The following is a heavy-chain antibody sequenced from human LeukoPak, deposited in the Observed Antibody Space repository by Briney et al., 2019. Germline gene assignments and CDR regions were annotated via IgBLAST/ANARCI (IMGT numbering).Heavy chain of an antibody. Sequence: SQTLSLTCAISGDSVSSNIAAWNWIRQSPSRGLEWLGRTYYRSKWYSDYAVSVKSRITIYPDTSKNQFSLHLNSVTPEDTAVYYCARRGSSGNSSDYWGQGTLVTVSS. CDR1: GDSVSSNIAA. J-gene: IGHJ4*02. D-gene: IGHD2-21*01. V-gene: IGHV6-1*01. CDR2: TYYRSKWYS. CDR3: ARRGSSGNSSDY.